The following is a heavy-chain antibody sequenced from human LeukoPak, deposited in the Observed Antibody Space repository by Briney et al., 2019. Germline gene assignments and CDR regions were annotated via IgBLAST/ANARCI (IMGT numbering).Heavy chain of an antibody. Sequence: KASETLSLTCTVSGSMYNYYWSWIRQPPGKGLEWIGYIHYNGNTNYNPSLKSRVTMSLDTSKSQVSLKLNSVTAADTAVYYCARHISSGGTYAYFDYWGQGTLVTVSS. CDR1: GSMYNYY. CDR3: ARHISSGGTYAYFDY. D-gene: IGHD1-26*01. V-gene: IGHV4-59*08. CDR2: IHYNGNT. J-gene: IGHJ4*02.